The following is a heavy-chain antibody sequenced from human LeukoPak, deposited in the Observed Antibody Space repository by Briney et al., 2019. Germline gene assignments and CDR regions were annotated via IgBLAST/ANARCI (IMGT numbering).Heavy chain of an antibody. D-gene: IGHD1-1*01. V-gene: IGHV3-9*01. CDR3: AKSDSAGSTYALDI. CDR1: GFTFEDYA. Sequence: PGGSLRLSCAAFGFTFEDYAMYWVRQVPGKGLEWVSDISWNSGTIGYADSVKGRFTSSRDNAKKSLYLQMNGLRPEDTAMYYCAKSDSAGSTYALDIWGQGTLVTVSS. J-gene: IGHJ3*02. CDR2: ISWNSGTI.